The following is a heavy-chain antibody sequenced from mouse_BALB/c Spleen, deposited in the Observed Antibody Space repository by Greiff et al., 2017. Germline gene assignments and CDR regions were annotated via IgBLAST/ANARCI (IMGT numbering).Heavy chain of an antibody. CDR2: ISDGGSYT. CDR1: GFTFSDYY. V-gene: IGHV5-4*02. Sequence: EGQLVESGGGLVKPGGSLKLSCAASGFTFSDYYMYWVRQTPEKRLEWVATISDGGSYTYYPDSVKGRFTISRDNAKNNLYLQMSSLKSEDTAMYYCASDSTMISWFAYWGQGTLVTVSA. D-gene: IGHD2-4*01. J-gene: IGHJ3*01. CDR3: ASDSTMISWFAY.